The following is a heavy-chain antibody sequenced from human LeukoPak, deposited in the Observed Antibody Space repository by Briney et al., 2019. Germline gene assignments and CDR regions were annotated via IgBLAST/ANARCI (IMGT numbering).Heavy chain of an antibody. CDR1: GYIFTSYW. J-gene: IGHJ6*02. CDR3: ARQKLAAPYMDV. Sequence: SMKSCCKASGYIFTSYWIGWVRQMPGKRLEWMSIIYPGYSETRYGRSFQGQVTISADKSISTAYLQWSSLKASDTAMYYCARQKLAAPYMDVWGQGTTVTVSS. V-gene: IGHV5-51*01. D-gene: IGHD6-13*01. CDR2: IYPGYSET.